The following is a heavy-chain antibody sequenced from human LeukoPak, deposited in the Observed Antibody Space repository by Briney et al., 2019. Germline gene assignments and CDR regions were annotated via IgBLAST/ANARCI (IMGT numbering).Heavy chain of an antibody. CDR3: ARASRSGWYFY. V-gene: IGHV4-34*01. D-gene: IGHD6-19*01. CDR1: GGSFSGYY. CDR2: INHSGST. J-gene: IGHJ4*02. Sequence: PSETLSLTCAVYGGSFSGYYWSWIRQPPGKGLEWIGEINHSGSTNYNPSLKGRVTISVDTSKNQFSLKLSSVTAADTAVYYCARASRSGWYFYWGQGTLVTVSS.